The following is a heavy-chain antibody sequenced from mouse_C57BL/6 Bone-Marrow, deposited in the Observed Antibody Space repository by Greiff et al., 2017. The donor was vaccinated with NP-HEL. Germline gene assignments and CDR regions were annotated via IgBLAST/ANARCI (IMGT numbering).Heavy chain of an antibody. Sequence: EVQLQQSGAELVRPGASVKLSCTASGFNITDDYMHWVKQRPEQGLEWIGWIDPENGDTEYASKFQGTATITADTSSNTAYLQLSSLTAEDTAVYYCTTRTTVVGRDYWGQGTTLTVSS. CDR1: GFNITDDY. D-gene: IGHD1-1*01. J-gene: IGHJ2*01. V-gene: IGHV14-4*01. CDR3: TTRTTVVGRDY. CDR2: IDPENGDT.